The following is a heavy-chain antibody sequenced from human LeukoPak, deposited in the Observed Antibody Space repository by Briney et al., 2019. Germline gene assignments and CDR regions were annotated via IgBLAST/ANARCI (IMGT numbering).Heavy chain of an antibody. V-gene: IGHV4-59*01. D-gene: IGHD1-14*01. Sequence: SETLSLTCTVSGGSISSYYWSWIRQPPGKGLDWIGYIYYSGSTNYNPSLKSRVTISVDTSKNRFSLKLSPVTAADTAVYYCARVAPKPNWGQGTLVTVSS. J-gene: IGHJ4*02. CDR3: ARVAPKPN. CDR2: IYYSGST. CDR1: GGSISSYY.